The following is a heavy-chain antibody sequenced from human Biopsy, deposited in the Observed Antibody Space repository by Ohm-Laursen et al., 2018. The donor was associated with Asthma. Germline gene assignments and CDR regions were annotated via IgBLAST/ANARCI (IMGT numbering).Heavy chain of an antibody. CDR2: LIPVLGTP. CDR1: GDSFSNYA. D-gene: IGHD5-12*01. Sequence: ASAKVSCKASGDSFSNYAISWVRQASGQGLEWMGGLIPVLGTPDHAQMFEGRVTITADESTSTAYMELSSLSSEDTAVYYCARGYSGSDRIVYYYSGLEVWGQGTTVTVSS. J-gene: IGHJ6*02. CDR3: ARGYSGSDRIVYYYSGLEV. V-gene: IGHV1-69*13.